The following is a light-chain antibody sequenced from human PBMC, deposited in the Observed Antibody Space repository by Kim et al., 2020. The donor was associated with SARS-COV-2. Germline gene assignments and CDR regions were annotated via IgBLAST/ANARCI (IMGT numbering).Light chain of an antibody. V-gene: IGLV1-51*01. CDR2: DNK. J-gene: IGLJ2*01. CDR3: ATSDGSLSALV. CDR1: RSHMRNYY. Sequence: GQNVTISSTGNRSHMRNYYLSSYQQCPRITPPLLINDNKRRPSSIPDPLSGATSGMTATLRITGLRPADEANYYCATSDGSLSALVFGGGTQLTVL.